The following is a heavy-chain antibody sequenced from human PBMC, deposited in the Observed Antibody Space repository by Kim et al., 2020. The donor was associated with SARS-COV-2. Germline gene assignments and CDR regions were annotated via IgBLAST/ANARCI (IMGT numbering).Heavy chain of an antibody. Sequence: ASVKVSCKASGYTFTSYTMHWVRQAPGQRLEWMGWINAGNGDTKYSQKFQGRVTITRDTSASIAYMDLSSLRSEDTAVYYCARGLTGISHFDYWGQGTLV. CDR1: GYTFTSYT. CDR3: ARGLTGISHFDY. J-gene: IGHJ4*02. D-gene: IGHD2-8*02. V-gene: IGHV1-3*01. CDR2: INAGNGDT.